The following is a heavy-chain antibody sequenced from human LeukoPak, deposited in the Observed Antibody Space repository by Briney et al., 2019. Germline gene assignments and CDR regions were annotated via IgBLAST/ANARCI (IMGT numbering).Heavy chain of an antibody. CDR2: INHSGST. Sequence: ASETLSLTCAVYGGSFSGYYWSWIRQPPGKGLEWIGEINHSGSTNYDPSLKSRVTISVDTSKNQFSLKLSSVTAADTAVYYCARVTYSSSWYPFDYWGQGTLVTVSS. CDR1: GGSFSGYY. CDR3: ARVTYSSSWYPFDY. J-gene: IGHJ4*02. V-gene: IGHV4-34*01. D-gene: IGHD6-13*01.